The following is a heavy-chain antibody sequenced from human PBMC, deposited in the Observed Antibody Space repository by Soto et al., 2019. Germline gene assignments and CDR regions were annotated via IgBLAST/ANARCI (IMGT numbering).Heavy chain of an antibody. CDR1: GFTFGSYA. D-gene: IGHD5-18*01. Sequence: PGGSLRLSCAASGFTFGSYAMSWVRQAPGKGLEWVSAISGSGGSTYYADSVKGRFTISRDNSKNTLYLQMNSLRAEDTAVYYCAKDPSFDTAPMNWFDPWGQGTLVTVSS. J-gene: IGHJ5*02. V-gene: IGHV3-23*01. CDR2: ISGSGGST. CDR3: AKDPSFDTAPMNWFDP.